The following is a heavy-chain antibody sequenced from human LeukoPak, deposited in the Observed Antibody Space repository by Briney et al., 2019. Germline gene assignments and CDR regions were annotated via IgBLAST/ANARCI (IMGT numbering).Heavy chain of an antibody. D-gene: IGHD3-10*01. V-gene: IGHV3-30*18. CDR3: AKVYYASDY. CDR1: GFTFSSYG. Sequence: GGSLRLSCAASGFTFSSYGMHWVRQAPGKGLEWVAVISYDGSNKYYADSVKGRFTISRDNSKNTLYLQMNSLRAEDTAVYYCAKVYYASDYWGQGTLVTVSS. CDR2: ISYDGSNK. J-gene: IGHJ4*02.